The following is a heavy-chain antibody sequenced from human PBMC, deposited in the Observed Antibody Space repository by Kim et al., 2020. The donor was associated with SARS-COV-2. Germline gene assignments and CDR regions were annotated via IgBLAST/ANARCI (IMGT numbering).Heavy chain of an antibody. J-gene: IGHJ4*02. D-gene: IGHD2-21*02. CDR1: GFTFSSYS. CDR2: ISSSSSYI. CDR3: ARVSPPPGGIVVVTAIPYYFDY. Sequence: GGSLRLSCAASGFTFSSYSMNWVRQAPGKGLEWVSSISSSSSYIYYADSVKGRFTISRDNANNSLYLQMNSLRAEDTAVYYCARVSPPPGGIVVVTAIPYYFDYWGQGTLVTVSS. V-gene: IGHV3-21*01.